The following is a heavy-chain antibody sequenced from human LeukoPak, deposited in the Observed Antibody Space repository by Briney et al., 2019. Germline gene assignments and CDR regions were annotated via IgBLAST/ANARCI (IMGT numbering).Heavy chain of an antibody. J-gene: IGHJ6*03. CDR2: IYTSGST. Sequence: PSQTLSLTCTVSGGSISSGSYYWSWIRRPAGKGLEWIGRIYTSGSTNYNPSLKSRVTISVDTSKHQFSLKLSSVTAADTAAYYCARAYSGSYYVGYYYYFMDVWGKGTTVTVSS. D-gene: IGHD1-26*01. V-gene: IGHV4-61*02. CDR3: ARAYSGSYYVGYYYYFMDV. CDR1: GGSISSGSYY.